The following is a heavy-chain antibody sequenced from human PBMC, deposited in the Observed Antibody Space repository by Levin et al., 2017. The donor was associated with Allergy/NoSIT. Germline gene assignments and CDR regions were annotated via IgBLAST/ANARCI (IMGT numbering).Heavy chain of an antibody. CDR3: AKAVSFDIVEVPAAGRFDY. J-gene: IGHJ4*02. Sequence: GGSLRLSCAASGFTFSSYGMHWVRQAPGKGLEWVAVITYDGSNKYYADSVKGRFTISRDNSKNTLYLQMNSLRTEDTAVFYCAKAVSFDIVEVPAAGRFDYWGQGTLVTVSS. CDR2: ITYDGSNK. V-gene: IGHV3-30*18. CDR1: GFTFSSYG. D-gene: IGHD2-2*01.